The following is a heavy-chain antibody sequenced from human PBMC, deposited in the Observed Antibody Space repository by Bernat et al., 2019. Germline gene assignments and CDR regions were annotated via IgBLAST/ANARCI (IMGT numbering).Heavy chain of an antibody. CDR3: ARLFYGYIWGSYDDY. J-gene: IGHJ4*02. CDR1: GFTFSSYA. Sequence: VQLLESGGGLVQPGGSLRLSCSASGFTFSSYAIHWVRQAPGKGLEWVAIISFDGSNKHYADSVKGRFTISRDNSKNTLYLQMNSLRAEDTAVYYCARLFYGYIWGSYDDYWGQGTLVTVSS. CDR2: ISFDGSNK. V-gene: IGHV3-30*01. D-gene: IGHD3-16*01.